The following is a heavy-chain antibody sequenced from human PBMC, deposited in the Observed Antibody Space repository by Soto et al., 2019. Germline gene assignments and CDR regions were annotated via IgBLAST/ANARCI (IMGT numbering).Heavy chain of an antibody. D-gene: IGHD3-10*01. V-gene: IGHV3-30*18. CDR3: AKSLGPAFGELDY. J-gene: IGHJ4*02. CDR2: ISYDGSNK. CDR1: GFTFSSYG. Sequence: QVQLVESGGGVVQPGRYLRLSCAASGFTFSSYGMHWVRQAPGKGLEWVAVISYDGSNKYYADSVKGRFTISRDKSKNTLYLQRNSLRAEDTAVYYCAKSLGPAFGELDYWGQGTLVTVSS.